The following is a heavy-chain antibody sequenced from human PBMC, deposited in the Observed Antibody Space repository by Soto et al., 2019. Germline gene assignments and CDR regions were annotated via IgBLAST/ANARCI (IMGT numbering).Heavy chain of an antibody. CDR2: IYWDDDQ. V-gene: IGHV2-5*02. Sequence: QITLKESGPPLVRPAQTLTLTCAFSVFSLTTTSMGVAWIRQPPGKALEWLALIYWDDDQRYSPSLKDRLTISKDTSRSRVVLTISNMNPEDTGTYFCAHAGDYDPLSFDHWGPGTLVTVSS. CDR1: VFSLTTTSMG. CDR3: AHAGDYDPLSFDH. J-gene: IGHJ4*02. D-gene: IGHD4-17*01.